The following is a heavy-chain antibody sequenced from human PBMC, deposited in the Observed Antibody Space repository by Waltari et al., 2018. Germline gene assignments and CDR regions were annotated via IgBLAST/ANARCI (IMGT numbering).Heavy chain of an antibody. D-gene: IGHD6-6*01. CDR1: GYTLTELS. CDR3: ATSIAARPPRFDY. J-gene: IGHJ4*02. V-gene: IGHV1-24*01. Sequence: QVQLVQYGAEVKKPGASVKVSCKVSGYTLTELSMHWVRQAPGKGLEWMGGVDPEEGETIYAKKFPGRVTMTEDTSTDTAYMELSSLRSEDTAVYYCATSIAARPPRFDYWGQGTLVTVSS. CDR2: VDPEEGET.